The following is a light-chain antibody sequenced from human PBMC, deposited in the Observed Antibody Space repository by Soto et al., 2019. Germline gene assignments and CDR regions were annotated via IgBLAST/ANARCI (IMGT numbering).Light chain of an antibody. V-gene: IGLV2-14*02. Sequence: QSALTQPASVSGSPGQSITISCTGTSSDVGSYNLVSWYQQHPGKAPKLMIYGNSNRPSGVPDRFSGSKSGTSASLAITGLQAEDEADYYCQSYDSSLRGWVFGGGTKLTVL. CDR3: QSYDSSLRGWV. CDR1: SSDVGSYNL. J-gene: IGLJ3*02. CDR2: GNS.